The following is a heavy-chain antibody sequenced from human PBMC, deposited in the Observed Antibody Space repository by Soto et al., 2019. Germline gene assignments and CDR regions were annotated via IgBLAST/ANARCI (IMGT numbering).Heavy chain of an antibody. Sequence: GGSLRLSCAASGFTFSSYGMHWVRQAPGKGLEWVAVIWYDGSNKYYADSVKGRFTISRDNSKNTLYLQMNSLRAEDTAVYYCARDPSIDLQLWSYFDYWGQGTLVTVSS. D-gene: IGHD5-18*01. V-gene: IGHV3-33*01. CDR2: IWYDGSNK. J-gene: IGHJ4*02. CDR1: GFTFSSYG. CDR3: ARDPSIDLQLWSYFDY.